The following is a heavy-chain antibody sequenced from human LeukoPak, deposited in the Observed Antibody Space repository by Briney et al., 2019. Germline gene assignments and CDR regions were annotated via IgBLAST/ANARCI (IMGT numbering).Heavy chain of an antibody. CDR3: ARGRPTITMIVVVITRAYAFDI. CDR1: GGSFSGYY. D-gene: IGHD3-22*01. J-gene: IGHJ3*02. V-gene: IGHV4-34*01. Sequence: SETLSLTCAVYGGSFSGYYWSWIRQPPGKGLEWIGEINHSGSTNYNPSLKSRGTISVDTSKNQFSLKLSSVTAADTAVYYCARGRPTITMIVVVITRAYAFDIWGQGTMVTVSS. CDR2: INHSGST.